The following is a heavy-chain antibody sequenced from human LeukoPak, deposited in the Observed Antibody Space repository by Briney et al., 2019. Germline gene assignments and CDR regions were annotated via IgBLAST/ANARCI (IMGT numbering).Heavy chain of an antibody. V-gene: IGHV1-18*01. CDR3: ARDLRGNVHFDY. CDR2: ITTYNGKT. D-gene: IGHD4-23*01. Sequence: ASVKVSCKTSGYTFAAYGINWVRQAPGHGLEWMGRITTYNGKTNYAQKFQGRVTMSTDTSTTTVFMALRSLTSDDTAVYYCARDLRGNVHFDYWGQGTLVTVSS. CDR1: GYTFAAYG. J-gene: IGHJ4*02.